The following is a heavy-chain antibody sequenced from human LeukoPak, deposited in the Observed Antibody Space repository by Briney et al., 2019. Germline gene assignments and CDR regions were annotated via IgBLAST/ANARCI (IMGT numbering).Heavy chain of an antibody. V-gene: IGHV3-23*01. D-gene: IGHD6-19*01. Sequence: SGGSLRLSCAASGFTLSSYAMSWVRQAPGKGLEWVSAISGSGGSTYYADSVKGRFTISRDNSKNTLYLQMNSLRAEDTAVYYCAKAIAVAATWLAWGQGTLVTVSS. CDR3: AKAIAVAATWLA. CDR2: ISGSGGST. CDR1: GFTLSSYA. J-gene: IGHJ5*02.